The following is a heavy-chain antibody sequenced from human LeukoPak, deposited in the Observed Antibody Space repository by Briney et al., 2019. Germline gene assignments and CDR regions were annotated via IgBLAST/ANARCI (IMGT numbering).Heavy chain of an antibody. D-gene: IGHD3-22*01. Sequence: GGSLRLSCAASGFTFSHFAMAWVRQAPGQGLEWLLSLGGSAGDTYFADSVKGRFTISRDNSKNILYLQMNSLTAEDTAVYYCASRSSGYYQSADYWGQGTLVTVSS. V-gene: IGHV3-23*01. CDR1: GFTFSHFA. CDR3: ASRSSGYYQSADY. CDR2: LGGSAGDT. J-gene: IGHJ4*02.